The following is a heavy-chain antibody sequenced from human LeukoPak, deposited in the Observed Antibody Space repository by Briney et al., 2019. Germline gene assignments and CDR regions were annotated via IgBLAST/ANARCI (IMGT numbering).Heavy chain of an antibody. V-gene: IGHV1-69*06. CDR2: IIPIFGTA. CDR1: GGTFSTYA. D-gene: IGHD6-13*01. J-gene: IGHJ4*02. CDR3: AREARIAAAGNPDY. Sequence: SVKVSCKASGGTFSTYAISWVRQAPRQGLESMGGIIPIFGTANYAQKFQGRVTITADKSTSTAYMELSSLRSEDTAVYFCAREARIAAAGNPDYWGQGTLVTVSS.